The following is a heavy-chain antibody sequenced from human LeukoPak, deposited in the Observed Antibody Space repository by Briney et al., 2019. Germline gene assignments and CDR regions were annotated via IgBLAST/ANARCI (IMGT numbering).Heavy chain of an antibody. CDR2: INHSGST. Sequence: SETLSLTCAVYGGSFSGYYWSWIRQPPGKGLEWIGEINHSGSTNYNPSLKSRVTISVDTSKNQFSLKLSSVTAADTAVYYCARIDSSSSAYYFDYWGQGTLVTVSS. D-gene: IGHD6-6*01. V-gene: IGHV4-34*01. CDR3: ARIDSSSSAYYFDY. CDR1: GGSFSGYY. J-gene: IGHJ4*02.